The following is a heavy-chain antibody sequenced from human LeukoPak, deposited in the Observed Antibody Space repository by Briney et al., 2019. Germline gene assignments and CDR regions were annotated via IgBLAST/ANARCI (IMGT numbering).Heavy chain of an antibody. J-gene: IGHJ4*02. Sequence: GGSLRLSCAASGFTFSSYAMSWVRQAPGKGLEWVSAISGSGGSTYYADSVKGRFTIPRDNPKSTLYLQMNSLRAEDTAVYYCAKDSGQWLWVAYWGQGTLVTVSS. CDR3: AKDSGQWLWVAY. V-gene: IGHV3-23*01. D-gene: IGHD3-10*01. CDR2: ISGSGGST. CDR1: GFTFSSYA.